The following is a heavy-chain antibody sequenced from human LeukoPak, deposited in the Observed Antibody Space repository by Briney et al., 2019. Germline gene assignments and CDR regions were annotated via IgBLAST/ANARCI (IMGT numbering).Heavy chain of an antibody. CDR1: GGSISSGSYY. CDR2: IYTSGST. CDR3: ARIYYDSSGYLYYFDY. J-gene: IGHJ4*02. D-gene: IGHD3-22*01. V-gene: IGHV4-61*02. Sequence: SQTLSLTCTVSGGSISSGSYYWGWIRQPAGKGLEWIGRIYTSGSTNYNPSLKSRVTISVDTSKNQFSLKLSSATAADTAVYYCARIYYDSSGYLYYFDYWGQGTLVTVSS.